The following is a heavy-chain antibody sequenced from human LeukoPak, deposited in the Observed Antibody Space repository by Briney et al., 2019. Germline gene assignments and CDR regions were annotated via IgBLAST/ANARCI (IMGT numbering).Heavy chain of an antibody. D-gene: IGHD3-22*01. CDR2: ISGSGGST. J-gene: IGHJ4*02. V-gene: IGHV3-23*01. Sequence: GGSLRLSCAASGFTFSTYAMSWVRQAPGKGLEWVSAISGSGGSTYYADSVKGRFTISRDNSKNTLYLQMNSLRAEDTALYYCAKSSYYDTSGSYREYYFDYWGQGALVTVSS. CDR1: GFTFSTYA. CDR3: AKSSYYDTSGSYREYYFDY.